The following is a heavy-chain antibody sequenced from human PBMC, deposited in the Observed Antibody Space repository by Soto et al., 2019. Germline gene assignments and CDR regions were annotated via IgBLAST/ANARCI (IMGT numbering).Heavy chain of an antibody. D-gene: IGHD3-16*01. CDR3: ARRYGGNFDY. V-gene: IGHV4-59*01. Sequence: QVQLQESGPGLVKPSETLSLTCTVSGGSISSYYWSWIRQPPGKGLEWIGYIYYSGSTNYNPSLXSXAXIXVDTSKNQFSRKLSSVTAADTTVYYCARRYGGNFDYWGQGTLVTVSS. CDR2: IYYSGST. CDR1: GGSISSYY. J-gene: IGHJ4*02.